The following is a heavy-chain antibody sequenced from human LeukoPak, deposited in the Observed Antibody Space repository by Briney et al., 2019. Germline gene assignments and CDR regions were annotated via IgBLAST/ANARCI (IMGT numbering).Heavy chain of an antibody. CDR1: GFTFSSYG. CDR3: AKDATYGDYFDY. V-gene: IGHV3-30*18. J-gene: IGHJ4*02. Sequence: PGGALTLSCAACGFTFSSYGMHGVRQAPGKGLEWVAVISYDGSNKYYADSVKGRFTISRDNSKNTLYLQMNSLRAEDTAVYYCAKDATYGDYFDYWGQGTLVTVSS. CDR2: ISYDGSNK. D-gene: IGHD4-17*01.